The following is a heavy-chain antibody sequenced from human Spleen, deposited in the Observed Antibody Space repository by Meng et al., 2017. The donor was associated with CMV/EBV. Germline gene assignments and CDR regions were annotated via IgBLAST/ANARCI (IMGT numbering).Heavy chain of an antibody. CDR2: ISGSDGST. V-gene: IGHV3-23*01. J-gene: IGHJ4*02. CDR1: GFTFSSYA. Sequence: ASGFTFSSYAMRWVRQAPGKGLEWVSAISGSDGSTYYADSVKGRFTISRDNSKNTLYLQMNSLRAEDTAVYYCAKGLSITIFGVLTHWGQGTLVTVSS. D-gene: IGHD3-3*01. CDR3: AKGLSITIFGVLTH.